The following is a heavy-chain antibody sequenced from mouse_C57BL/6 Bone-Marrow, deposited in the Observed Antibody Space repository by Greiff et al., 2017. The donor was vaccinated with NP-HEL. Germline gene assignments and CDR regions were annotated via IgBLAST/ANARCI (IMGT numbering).Heavy chain of an antibody. CDR2: IYPGNSDT. CDR1: GYTFTSYW. D-gene: IGHD2-4*01. CDR3: TADYDVEYYFDY. V-gene: IGHV1-5*01. Sequence: VQLQQSGTVLARPGASVKMSCKTSGYTFTSYWMHWVKQRPGQGLEWIGAIYPGNSDTSYNQKFKGKAKLTAVTSASTAYMELSSLTNEDSAVYYCTADYDVEYYFDYWGQGTTLTVSS. J-gene: IGHJ2*01.